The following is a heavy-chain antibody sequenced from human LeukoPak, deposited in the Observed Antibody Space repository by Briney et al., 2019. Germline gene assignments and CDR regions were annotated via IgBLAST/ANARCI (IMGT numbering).Heavy chain of an antibody. Sequence: GRSLRLSCAASGFTFSSYAMHWVGQAPGKGLEWVAVISYDGSNKYYADSVKGRFTISRDNSKNTLYLQMNSLRAEDTAVYYCARMGFPNWNDAPFDYWGQGTLVTVSS. CDR2: ISYDGSNK. CDR3: ARMGFPNWNDAPFDY. J-gene: IGHJ4*02. CDR1: GFTFSSYA. V-gene: IGHV3-30*04. D-gene: IGHD1-1*01.